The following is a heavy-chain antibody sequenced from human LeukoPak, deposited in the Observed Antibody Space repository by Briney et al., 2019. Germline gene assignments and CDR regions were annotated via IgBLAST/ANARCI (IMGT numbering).Heavy chain of an antibody. Sequence: SETLSLTCAVCGGSFSGYYWSWIRQPPGKGLEWIGEINHSGSTNYNPSLKSRVTISVDTSKNQFSLKLSSVTAADTAVYYCATLRNSSGWYSDYWGQGTLVTVSS. J-gene: IGHJ4*02. CDR2: INHSGST. CDR1: GGSFSGYY. D-gene: IGHD6-19*01. V-gene: IGHV4-34*01. CDR3: ATLRNSSGWYSDY.